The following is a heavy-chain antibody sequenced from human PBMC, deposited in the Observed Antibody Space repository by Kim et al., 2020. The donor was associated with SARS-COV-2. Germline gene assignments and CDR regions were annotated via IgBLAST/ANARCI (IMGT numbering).Heavy chain of an antibody. CDR3: AKGNWFGEPPDY. CDR2: INWNSGTI. V-gene: IGHV3-9*01. CDR1: GFTFDDYA. Sequence: GGSLRLSCAASGFTFDDYAMHWVRQVPGKGLEWVSNINWNSGTIGYADSVKGRFTISRDNAKNSLYLQMNSLRVEDTALYYCAKGNWFGEPPDYWGQGTLVTVSS. D-gene: IGHD3-10*01. J-gene: IGHJ4*02.